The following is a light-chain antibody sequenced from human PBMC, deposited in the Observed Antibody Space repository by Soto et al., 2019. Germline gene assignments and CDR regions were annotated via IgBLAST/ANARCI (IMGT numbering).Light chain of an antibody. Sequence: QSALTQPASVSGSPGQSITSSCTGTSSDIGTYNYVSWYQQHPGQAPKLMIYDVSNRPSGVSDRFSGSKSGNTASLTISGLQAEDEADYYCYSCSRSSGTRYVFGTGTKVTVL. V-gene: IGLV2-14*03. CDR2: DVS. CDR3: YSCSRSSGTRYV. J-gene: IGLJ1*01. CDR1: SSDIGTYNY.